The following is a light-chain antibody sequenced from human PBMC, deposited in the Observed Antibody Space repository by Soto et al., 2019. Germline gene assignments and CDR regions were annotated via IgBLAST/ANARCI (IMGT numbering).Light chain of an antibody. Sequence: EIVMTQSPATLSVSPGERATLSCRASRSIGSNLAWNQQKPGQAPRLLIYGASTRATGIPARFTGSGSGTEFTLTISSLQSEDFAAYYCQQYNNWPPFTFGPGTKVDIK. CDR3: QQYNNWPPFT. CDR1: RSIGSN. J-gene: IGKJ3*01. CDR2: GAS. V-gene: IGKV3-15*01.